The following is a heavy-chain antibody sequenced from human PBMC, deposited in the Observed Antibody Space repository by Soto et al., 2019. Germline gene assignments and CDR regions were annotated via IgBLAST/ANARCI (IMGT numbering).Heavy chain of an antibody. CDR3: ATTTSNWNWERPDNWFDP. CDR2: INHSGST. V-gene: IGHV4-34*01. CDR1: GGSFSGYY. D-gene: IGHD1-7*01. Sequence: SETLSLACAVYGGSFSGYYWSWIRQPPGKGLEWIGEINHSGSTNYNPSLKSRVTISVDTSKNQFSLKLSSVTAADTAVYYCATTTSNWNWERPDNWFDPWGQGTLVTVS. J-gene: IGHJ5*02.